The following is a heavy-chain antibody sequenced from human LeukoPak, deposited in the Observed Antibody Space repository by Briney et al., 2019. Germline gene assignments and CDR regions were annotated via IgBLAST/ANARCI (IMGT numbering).Heavy chain of an antibody. CDR3: ARDSKSMVRGVIPENY. V-gene: IGHV3-21*01. CDR1: GFTFSSCS. CDR2: ISSSSSYI. Sequence: GGSLRLSCAASGFTFSSCSMNWVRHALGEGLEWGSSISSSSSYIYYTDSVKGRFTNSREKAKKSLYLQMNSLRAEDTAVYYCARDSKSMVRGVIPENYWGQGTLVTVSS. D-gene: IGHD3-10*01. J-gene: IGHJ4*02.